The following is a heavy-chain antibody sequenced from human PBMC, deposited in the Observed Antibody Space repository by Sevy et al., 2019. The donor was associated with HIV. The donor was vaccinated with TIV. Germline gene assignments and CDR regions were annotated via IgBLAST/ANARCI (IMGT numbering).Heavy chain of an antibody. CDR1: GGSISSYY. CDR3: ARVTLMTTGTTAWFDP. Sequence: SETLSLTCTVSGGSISSYYWSWIRQPPGKGLEWIGYIYYSGSTNYNPSLKSRVTISADTSKNQFSLKLSSVTAADTAVYYCARVTLMTTGTTAWFDPWGQGTLVTVSS. D-gene: IGHD4-17*01. V-gene: IGHV4-59*01. J-gene: IGHJ5*02. CDR2: IYYSGST.